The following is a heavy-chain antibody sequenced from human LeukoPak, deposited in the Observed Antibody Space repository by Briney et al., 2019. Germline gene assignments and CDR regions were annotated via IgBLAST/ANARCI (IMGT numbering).Heavy chain of an antibody. D-gene: IGHD2-21*02. CDR2: ISAYNGNT. CDR1: GYTFTSYA. V-gene: IGHV1-18*01. Sequence: ASVKVSCKASGYTFTSYAISWVRQAPGQGLEWMGWISAYNGNTNYAQKFQGRVTMTTDTSTSTVYMELRSLRSDDTAVYYCARGGYCGGDCRGVNWFDPWGQGALLTVSS. J-gene: IGHJ5*02. CDR3: ARGGYCGGDCRGVNWFDP.